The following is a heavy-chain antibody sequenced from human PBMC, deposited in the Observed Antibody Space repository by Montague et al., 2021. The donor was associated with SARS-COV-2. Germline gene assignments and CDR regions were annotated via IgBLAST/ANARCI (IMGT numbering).Heavy chain of an antibody. CDR2: MYYSGST. Sequence: SETLSLTCIASGGSTNYYYWGWIRQSPGKGLEWIGYMYYSGSTNXNPSLRSRVTMSIDRSKNQFSLKLRSVTAADTAVYYCARVARYCTNGVCQTYYYGLDVWGQGTTVTVSS. J-gene: IGHJ6*02. CDR3: ARVARYCTNGVCQTYYYGLDV. CDR1: GGSTNYYY. D-gene: IGHD2-8*01. V-gene: IGHV4-59*01.